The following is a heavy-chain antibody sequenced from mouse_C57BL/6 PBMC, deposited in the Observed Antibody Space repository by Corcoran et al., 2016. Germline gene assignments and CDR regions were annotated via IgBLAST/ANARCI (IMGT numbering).Heavy chain of an antibody. CDR1: GYTFTDYY. CDR2: IYPGSGNT. D-gene: IGHD2-1*01. V-gene: IGHV1-76*01. Sequence: QVQLKQSGAELVRPGASVKLSCKASGYTFTDYYINWVKQRPGQGLEWIARIYPGSGNTYYNEKFKGKATLTAEKSSSTAYMQLSSLTSEDSAVYFCATQLLQGYFDVWGTGTTVTVSS. CDR3: ATQLLQGYFDV. J-gene: IGHJ1*03.